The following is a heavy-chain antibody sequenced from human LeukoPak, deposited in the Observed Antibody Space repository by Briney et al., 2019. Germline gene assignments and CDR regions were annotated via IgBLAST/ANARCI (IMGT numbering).Heavy chain of an antibody. J-gene: IGHJ4*02. D-gene: IGHD1-26*01. CDR1: GASVSSSH. CDR3: SEGSFELIDY. Sequence: SETLSLTCGVSGASVSSSHSHCIRQLLGKGLEWIGCLSYTGKTDYNPSLTSRVTMSLDTSKNQVSLKLRSLTAADTAIYYCSEGSFELIDYWGQGTLVTVSS. V-gene: IGHV4-59*02. CDR2: LSYTGKT.